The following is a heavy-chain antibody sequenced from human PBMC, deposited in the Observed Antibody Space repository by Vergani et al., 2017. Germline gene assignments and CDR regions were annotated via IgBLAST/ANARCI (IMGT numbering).Heavy chain of an antibody. D-gene: IGHD2-15*01. V-gene: IGHV3-23*01. CDR3: AKETPMMCSGGSCYDFNYMDV. Sequence: EVQLLESGGGLVQPGGSLRLSCAASGFTFSSYAMSWVRQAPGKGLEWVSAISGNGGSTYYADSVKGRFTISRDNSKKTLYLQMNSLRAEDTAVYYCAKETPMMCSGGSCYDFNYMDVWGKGTTVTVSS. CDR2: ISGNGGST. J-gene: IGHJ6*03. CDR1: GFTFSSYA.